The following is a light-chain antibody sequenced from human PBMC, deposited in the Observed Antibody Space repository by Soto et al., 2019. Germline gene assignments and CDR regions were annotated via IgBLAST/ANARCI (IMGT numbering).Light chain of an antibody. CDR3: ISYTGSSTSYV. Sequence: QSALTQPASVSGSPGQSITISCSGTRSDIGSYNYVAWYQRFPGKTPKILIYGVSNRPSGVSSRFSGSKSGNTASLTISGLQAEDEADYYCISYTGSSTSYVFGSGTKV. CDR1: RSDIGSYNY. V-gene: IGLV2-14*01. J-gene: IGLJ1*01. CDR2: GVS.